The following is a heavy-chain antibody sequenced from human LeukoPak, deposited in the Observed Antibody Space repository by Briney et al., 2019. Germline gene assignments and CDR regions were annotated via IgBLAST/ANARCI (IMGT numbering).Heavy chain of an antibody. CDR3: ARVRRGYSYGSLDY. CDR2: IKQDGSEK. Sequence: GGSLRLSCAASGFTFSSYAMHWVRQAPGKGLEWVANIKQDGSEKYYVDSVKGRFTISRDNAKNSLYLQMNSLRAEDTAVYYCARVRRGYSYGSLDYWGQGTLVTVSS. D-gene: IGHD5-18*01. J-gene: IGHJ4*02. V-gene: IGHV3-7*01. CDR1: GFTFSSYA.